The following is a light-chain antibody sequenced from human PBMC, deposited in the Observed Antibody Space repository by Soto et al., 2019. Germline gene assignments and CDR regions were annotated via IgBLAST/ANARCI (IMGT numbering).Light chain of an antibody. Sequence: DIQMNQAPSSLSASVGDRVTITCRASQSISSYLNGDQQKPGKAPKLLIYAASSMQSGVPSRFSGSGSGTDFTLTISRLQPEDFATYYCQQSYRTYWTFGQGTKVDIK. V-gene: IGKV1-39*01. CDR1: QSISSY. CDR2: AAS. J-gene: IGKJ1*01. CDR3: QQSYRTYWT.